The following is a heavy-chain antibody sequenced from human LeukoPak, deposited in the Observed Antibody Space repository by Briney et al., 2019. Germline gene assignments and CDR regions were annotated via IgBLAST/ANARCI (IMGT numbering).Heavy chain of an antibody. Sequence: GGSLRLSCAASGFTFSSNYMSWVRQAPGKGLEWVSVIYSGGSTYYADSVKGRFTISRDNSKNTLYLQMNSLRAEDTAAYYCARIPFSYYGDFNWGQGTLVTVSS. V-gene: IGHV3-53*01. D-gene: IGHD4-17*01. J-gene: IGHJ4*02. CDR3: ARIPFSYYGDFN. CDR2: IYSGGST. CDR1: GFTFSSNY.